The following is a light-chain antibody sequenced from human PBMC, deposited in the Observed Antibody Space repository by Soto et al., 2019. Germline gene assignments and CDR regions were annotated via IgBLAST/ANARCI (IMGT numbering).Light chain of an antibody. J-gene: IGKJ1*01. Sequence: DIQMTQSPATLSASVGDIATITSRASQSITNWLAWYQLKPGKAPKLLIHEASNLHSGVSSRFTGSGSGTDFTLTITSLQPEDFATYYCQQYKSYWTFGQGTKVAIK. CDR3: QQYKSYWT. V-gene: IGKV1-5*03. CDR2: EAS. CDR1: QSITNW.